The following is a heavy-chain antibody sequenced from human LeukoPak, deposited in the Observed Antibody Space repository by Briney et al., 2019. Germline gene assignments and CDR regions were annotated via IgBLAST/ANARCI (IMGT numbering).Heavy chain of an antibody. CDR1: GFTLTSDS. CDR3: ARDFFPVVDSTWYEIGY. J-gene: IGHJ4*02. V-gene: IGHV3-30-3*01. CDR2: ISYDGYDK. D-gene: IGHD2-21*01. Sequence: PGGSLRLSCAASGFTLTSDSMNWVRQAPGKGLEWVTLISYDGYDKSYADSVRGRFTISRDNSRNTLYLRMDSLRSEDTAVYYCARDFFPVVDSTWYEIGYWGQGTLVTVSS.